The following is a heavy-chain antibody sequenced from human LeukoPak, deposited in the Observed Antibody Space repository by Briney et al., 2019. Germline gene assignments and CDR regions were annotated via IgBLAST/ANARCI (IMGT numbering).Heavy chain of an antibody. CDR3: ARGRDAIVVVVADKGWFDP. J-gene: IGHJ5*02. D-gene: IGHD2-15*01. CDR2: IIPIFGTA. V-gene: IGHV1-69*05. Sequence: GASVKVSCKASGGTFSSYAISWVRQAPGQGLEWMGGIIPIFGTANYAQKFQGRVTMTRDTSTSTVYMELNSLRSEDTAVYYCARGRDAIVVVVADKGWFDPWGQGTLVTVSS. CDR1: GGTFSSYA.